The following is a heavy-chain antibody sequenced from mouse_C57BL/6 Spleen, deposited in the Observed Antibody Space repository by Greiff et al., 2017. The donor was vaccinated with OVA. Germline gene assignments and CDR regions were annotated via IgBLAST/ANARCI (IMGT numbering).Heavy chain of an antibody. CDR1: GYTFTDYY. CDR3: ARGAQAFDY. CDR2: INPYNGGT. Sequence: EVQLQQSGPVLVKPGASVKMSCKASGYTFTDYYMNWVKQSHGKSLEWIGVINPYNGGTSYNQKFKGKATLTVDKSSSTAYMELNSLTSEDSAVYYCARGAQAFDYWGQGTTLTVSS. V-gene: IGHV1-19*01. D-gene: IGHD3-2*02. J-gene: IGHJ2*01.